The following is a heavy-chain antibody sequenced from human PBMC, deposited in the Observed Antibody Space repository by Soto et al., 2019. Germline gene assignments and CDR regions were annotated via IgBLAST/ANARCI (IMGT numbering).Heavy chain of an antibody. J-gene: IGHJ4*02. CDR2: ISYDGSNK. Sequence: QVQLVESGGGVVQPGRSLRLSCAASGFPFSSYGMHWVRQAPGKGLEWVAHISYDGSNKHYTDSVKGRFTISRDNSKNMLYLQVSGLRAEDTAVYYCAGGQYYFDYCGQGTLVSVSS. V-gene: IGHV3-30*03. CDR3: AGGQYYFDY. D-gene: IGHD2-15*01. CDR1: GFPFSSYG.